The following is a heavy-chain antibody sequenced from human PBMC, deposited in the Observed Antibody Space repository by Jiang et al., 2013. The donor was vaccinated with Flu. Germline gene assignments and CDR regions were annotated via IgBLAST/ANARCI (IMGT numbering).Heavy chain of an antibody. CDR1: GGSISSSSYY. J-gene: IGHJ6*02. V-gene: IGHV4-39*01. D-gene: IGHD1-1*01. CDR2: IYYSGST. Sequence: PGLVKPSETLSLTCTVSGGSISSSSYYWGWIRQPPGKGLEWIGSIYYSGSTYYNPSLKSRVTISVDTSKNQFSLKLSSVTAADTAVYYCARHRNDNKLREYYYGMDVWGQGTTVTVSS. CDR3: ARHRNDNKLREYYYGMDV.